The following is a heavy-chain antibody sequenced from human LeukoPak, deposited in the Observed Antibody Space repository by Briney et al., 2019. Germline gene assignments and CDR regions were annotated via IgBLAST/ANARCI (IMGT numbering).Heavy chain of an antibody. J-gene: IGHJ4*02. Sequence: GGSLRLSCAASGFTFSSYAMSWVRQAPGKGLEWVSAISGSGDSTYYGDSVKGRFTISRDNSKNTLYLQMNSLRAEDTAVYYCARDPYVSNFDYWGQGTLVTVSS. D-gene: IGHD3-10*02. CDR2: ISGSGDST. CDR1: GFTFSSYA. V-gene: IGHV3-23*01. CDR3: ARDPYVSNFDY.